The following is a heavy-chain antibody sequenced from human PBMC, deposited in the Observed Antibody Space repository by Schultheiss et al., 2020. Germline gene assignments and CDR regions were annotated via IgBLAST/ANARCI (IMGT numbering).Heavy chain of an antibody. D-gene: IGHD6-19*01. J-gene: IGHJ4*02. CDR3: ARAPVAPHSGPQTLDY. CDR2: MNPNSGNT. CDR1: GYTFTSYD. V-gene: IGHV1-8*01. Sequence: ASVKVSCKASGYTFTSYDINWVRQATGQGLEWMGWMNPNSGNTGYAQKFQGRVTMTRNTSISTAYMELSSLRSEDTAVYYCARAPVAPHSGPQTLDYWGQRTLVTVSS.